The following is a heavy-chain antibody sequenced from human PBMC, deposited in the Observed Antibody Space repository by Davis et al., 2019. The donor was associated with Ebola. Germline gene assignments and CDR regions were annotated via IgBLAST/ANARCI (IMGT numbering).Heavy chain of an antibody. CDR2: ISYDGSNK. CDR1: GFTFSNYA. J-gene: IGHJ4*02. V-gene: IGHV3-30*04. D-gene: IGHD1-26*01. CDR3: ARSGSLDY. Sequence: GESLKISCAASGFTFSNYAMNWVRQAPGKGLEWVAVISYDGSNKYYADSVKGRFTISRDNSKNTLYLQMNSLRAEDTAVYYCARSGSLDYWGQGTLVTVSS.